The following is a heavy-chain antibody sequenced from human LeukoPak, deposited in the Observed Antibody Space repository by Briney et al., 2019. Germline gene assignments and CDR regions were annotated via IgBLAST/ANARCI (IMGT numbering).Heavy chain of an antibody. V-gene: IGHV1-18*01. J-gene: IGHJ4*02. Sequence: ASVKVSCKTSHYTFASYGISWVRQAPGQGLEWMGWISVYNGHTNYAQKFQARINMTTDISTSTAYMDLRSLRSDDTAVYYCARMYHDILTGYYKSPYPDYWAREPWSPSPQ. CDR3: ARMYHDILTGYYKSPYPDY. CDR1: HYTFASYG. CDR2: ISVYNGHT. D-gene: IGHD3-9*01.